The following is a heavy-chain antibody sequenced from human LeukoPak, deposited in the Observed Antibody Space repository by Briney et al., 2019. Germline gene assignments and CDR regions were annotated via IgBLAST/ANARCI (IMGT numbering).Heavy chain of an antibody. V-gene: IGHV4-30-4*01. J-gene: IGHJ4*02. CDR3: ARYSGYRPYYFDY. Sequence: SETLSLTCTVSGGSISSGDYYWSWIRQPPGKGLEWIGYIYYSGSTYYNPSLKSRVTISVDTSKNQFSLKLSSVTAADTAVYYCARYSGYRPYYFDYWGQGTLVTVSS. CDR2: IYYSGST. CDR1: GGSISSGDYY. D-gene: IGHD5-12*01.